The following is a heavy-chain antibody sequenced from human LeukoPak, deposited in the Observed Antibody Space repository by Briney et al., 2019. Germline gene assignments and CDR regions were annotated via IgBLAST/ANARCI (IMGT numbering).Heavy chain of an antibody. CDR1: GFTFSDCY. Sequence: TGGSLRLSCAASGFTFSDCYMSWIRQAPGKGLEWVSYISSSGSSIYYADSVKGRFTISRDNAKNSLYLQMNSLRDEDTAVYYCARSGITMVRGTIPFDYWGQGTLVTVSS. V-gene: IGHV3-11*04. D-gene: IGHD3-10*01. J-gene: IGHJ4*02. CDR3: ARSGITMVRGTIPFDY. CDR2: ISSSGSSI.